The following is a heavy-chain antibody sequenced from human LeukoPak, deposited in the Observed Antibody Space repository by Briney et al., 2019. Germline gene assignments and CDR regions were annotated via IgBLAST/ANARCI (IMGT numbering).Heavy chain of an antibody. CDR2: ISDSGSSI. Sequence: GGSLRLSCAASGFTFSSYNMNRVRQAPGKGLEWVSSISDSGSSIFYADSVKGRFTISRDSAKNSLYLQMNSLRAEDTAVYYCARDIAAIAGGYMDVWGKGTTVTVSS. V-gene: IGHV3-21*01. D-gene: IGHD2-2*02. J-gene: IGHJ6*03. CDR1: GFTFSSYN. CDR3: ARDIAAIAGGYMDV.